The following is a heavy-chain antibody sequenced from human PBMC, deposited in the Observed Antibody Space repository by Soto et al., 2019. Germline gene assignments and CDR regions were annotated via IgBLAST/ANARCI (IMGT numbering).Heavy chain of an antibody. D-gene: IGHD5-18*01. CDR3: ARERGGYGLFDS. CDR1: GGSISNAAYS. CDR2: IYPSGMP. V-gene: IGHV4-30-2*01. J-gene: IGHJ4*02. Sequence: SETLSLTSTVSGGSISNAAYSWSWIRQPPGKGLEWIGYIYPSGMPFYNPSLRSRVTISIDRSNDQFSLNLKSVTAADTAVYYCARERGGYGLFDSWGQGTLVTVSS.